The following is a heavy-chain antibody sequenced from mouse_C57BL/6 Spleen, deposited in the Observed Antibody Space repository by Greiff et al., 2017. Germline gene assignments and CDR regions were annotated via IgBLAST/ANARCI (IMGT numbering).Heavy chain of an antibody. D-gene: IGHD2-1*01. CDR3: ARVVYGNYWYFDV. J-gene: IGHJ1*03. Sequence: EVKLQESGGGLVKPGGSLKLSCAASGFTFSSYAMSWVRQTPEKRLEWVATISDGGSYTYYPDNVKGRFTISRDNAKNNLYLQMSHLKSEDTAMYYCARVVYGNYWYFDVWGTGTTVTVSS. V-gene: IGHV5-4*03. CDR1: GFTFSSYA. CDR2: ISDGGSYT.